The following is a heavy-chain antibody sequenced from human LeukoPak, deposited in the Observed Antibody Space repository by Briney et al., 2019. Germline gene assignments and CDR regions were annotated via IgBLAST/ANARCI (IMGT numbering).Heavy chain of an antibody. V-gene: IGHV4-34*01. CDR2: INHSGST. Sequence: SETLSLTCAVYGGSFSGYYWSWIRQPPGKGLEWIGEINHSGSTNYNPSLKSRVTISVDTSKNQFSLKLSSVTAADTAVYYCARGIQLWPTIHYYYGMDVWGHGTTVTVSS. J-gene: IGHJ6*02. CDR3: ARGIQLWPTIHYYYGMDV. CDR1: GGSFSGYY. D-gene: IGHD5-18*01.